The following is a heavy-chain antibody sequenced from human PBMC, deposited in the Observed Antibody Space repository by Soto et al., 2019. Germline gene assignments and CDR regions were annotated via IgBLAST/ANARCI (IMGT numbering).Heavy chain of an antibody. CDR3: ARDIRVGRFGPNWFDP. J-gene: IGHJ5*02. CDR2: ISYDGSNK. CDR1: GFTFSSYA. V-gene: IGHV3-30-3*01. Sequence: EGSLRLSCAASGFTFSSYAMHWVRQAPGKGLEWVAVISYDGSNKYYADSVKGRFTISRDNSKNTLYLQMNSLRAEDTAVYYCARDIRVGRFGPNWFDPWGQGTLVTVSS. D-gene: IGHD3-10*01.